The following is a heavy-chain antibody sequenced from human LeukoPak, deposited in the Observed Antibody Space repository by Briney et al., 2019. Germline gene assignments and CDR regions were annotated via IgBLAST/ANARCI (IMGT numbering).Heavy chain of an antibody. V-gene: IGHV1-69*06. CDR1: GDTFSSYA. J-gene: IGHJ3*02. Sequence: SVKVSCKASGDTFSSYAISWVRQAPGQGLEWVGGIIPIFATANYAQIFQGRVTITADTSTSTAYMELWSLRSDDTAMYYCARMMTPRLYYDSSGYYYGAFDIWGQGTMVTVSS. CDR3: ARMMTPRLYYDSSGYYYGAFDI. D-gene: IGHD3-22*01. CDR2: IIPIFATA.